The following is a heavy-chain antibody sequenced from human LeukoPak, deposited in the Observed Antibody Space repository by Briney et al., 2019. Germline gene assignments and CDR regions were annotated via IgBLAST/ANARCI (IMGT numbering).Heavy chain of an antibody. D-gene: IGHD6-13*01. CDR1: GGTFSSYA. CDR2: IIPILGIA. V-gene: IGHV1-69*04. CDR3: ASPKGGYSSSWYQIDY. Sequence: SVKVSCKASGGTFSSYAISWVRQAPGQGLKWMGRIIPILGIANYAQKFQGRVTITADKSTSTAYMELSSLRSEDTAVYYCASPKGGYSSSWYQIDYWGQGTLVTVSS. J-gene: IGHJ4*02.